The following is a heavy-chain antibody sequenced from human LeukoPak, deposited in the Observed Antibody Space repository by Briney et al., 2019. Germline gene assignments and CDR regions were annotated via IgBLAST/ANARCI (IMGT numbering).Heavy chain of an antibody. CDR3: AKGSAAGIRNWFDP. V-gene: IGHV3-9*01. J-gene: IGHJ5*02. Sequence: GGSLRLSCAASGFTFDDYAMHWVRQAPGKGLERVSGISWNSGSIGYAGSVKGRFTISRDNAKNSLYLQMNSLRAEDTALYYCAKGSAAGIRNWFDPWGQGTLVTVSS. CDR1: GFTFDDYA. D-gene: IGHD6-13*01. CDR2: ISWNSGSI.